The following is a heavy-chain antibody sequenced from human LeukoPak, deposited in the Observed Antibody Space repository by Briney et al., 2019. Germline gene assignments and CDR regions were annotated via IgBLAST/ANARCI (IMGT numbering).Heavy chain of an antibody. CDR1: GYSFTSYW. CDR3: ARQYTMVRGVIPLFDP. D-gene: IGHD3-10*01. CDR2: IYPGDSDT. V-gene: IGHV5-51*01. Sequence: GESLKISCKGSGYSFTSYWIGWVRQMPGKGLEWMGIIYPGDSDTRYSPSFQGQVTISADKSISTAYLQWSSLKASDTAMYYCARQYTMVRGVIPLFDPWGQGTLVTVSS. J-gene: IGHJ5*02.